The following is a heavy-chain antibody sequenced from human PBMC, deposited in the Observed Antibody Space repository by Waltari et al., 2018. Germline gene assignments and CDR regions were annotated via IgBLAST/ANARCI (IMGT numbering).Heavy chain of an antibody. CDR2: INAGNGNT. V-gene: IGHV1-3*03. CDR3: ARKGEPTGTGGFDY. Sequence: QVQLVQSGAEVKKPGASVKVSCKASGYTFTSYAMHGVRQAPGQRLEWMGWINAGNGNTKYSQEFQGRVTMTRDTSASTAYMELSSLRSEDMAVYYCARKGEPTGTGGFDYWGQGTLVTVSS. J-gene: IGHJ4*02. CDR1: GYTFTSYA. D-gene: IGHD1-1*01.